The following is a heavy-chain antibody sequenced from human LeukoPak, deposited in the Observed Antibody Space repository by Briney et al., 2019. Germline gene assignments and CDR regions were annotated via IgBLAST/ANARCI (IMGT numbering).Heavy chain of an antibody. CDR2: FDPEDGER. CDR3: ATGVAAYYYFDY. V-gene: IGHV1-24*01. Sequence: ASVKVSCKVSGYTLTQLSMQWVGQAPGKGRGGRGGFDPEDGERMYVQKIQGRVTMNEERSKEKAYMELSSLTSEDTAVYYCATGVAAYYYFDYWGQGTLVTVSS. D-gene: IGHD6-13*01. CDR1: GYTLTQLS. J-gene: IGHJ4*02.